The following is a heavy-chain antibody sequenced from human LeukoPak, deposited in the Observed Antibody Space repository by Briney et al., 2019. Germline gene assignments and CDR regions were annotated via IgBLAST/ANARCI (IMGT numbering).Heavy chain of an antibody. V-gene: IGHV3-23*01. J-gene: IGHJ3*02. Sequence: QSGGSLRLSCAASGFTFSNYAMSWVRQAPGKGLEWVSGINDRGVDTYYTDSVKGRFTISRDNSKNTLFLQMNSLTAEDTAVYYCASENYDYVWGYADRRNAFDIWGQGTMVTVSS. CDR1: GFTFSNYA. D-gene: IGHD3-16*01. CDR3: ASENYDYVWGYADRRNAFDI. CDR2: INDRGVDT.